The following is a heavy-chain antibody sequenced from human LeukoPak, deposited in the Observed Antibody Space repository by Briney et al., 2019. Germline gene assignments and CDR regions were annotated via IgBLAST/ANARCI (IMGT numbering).Heavy chain of an antibody. CDR3: AREVVVVPDYYYYGLDV. V-gene: IGHV3-23*01. Sequence: PGGSLRLSCAASGFSLSRYAMTWVRQAPGKGLEWVSAIRGSGGGSHYADSVKGRFTISRDNSKNTLYLQMNSLRVEDTAVYYCAREVVVVPDYYYYGLDVWGQGTTVTVSS. CDR2: IRGSGGGS. CDR1: GFSLSRYA. J-gene: IGHJ6*02. D-gene: IGHD2-2*01.